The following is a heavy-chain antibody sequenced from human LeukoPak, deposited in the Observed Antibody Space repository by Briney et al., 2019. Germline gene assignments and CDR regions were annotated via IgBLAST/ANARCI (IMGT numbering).Heavy chain of an antibody. CDR2: IDPGDSDT. D-gene: IGHD3-3*01. CDR3: ARSITIFGVVDAFDI. CDR1: GYNFTSYW. Sequence: GESLKISCKGSGYNFTSYWIGWVRQMPGKGLEWMGIIDPGDSDTRYRPSFQGQVSISVDKSISTAYLQWSSLKASDTAMYYCARSITIFGVVDAFDIWGQGTMVTVSS. J-gene: IGHJ3*02. V-gene: IGHV5-51*01.